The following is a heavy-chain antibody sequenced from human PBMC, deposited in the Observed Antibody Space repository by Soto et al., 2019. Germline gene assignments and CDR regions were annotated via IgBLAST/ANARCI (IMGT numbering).Heavy chain of an antibody. V-gene: IGHV3-74*01. CDR2: IGHDGSIT. Sequence: QLVESGGGLVQPGGSLRLSCAASGFTFSNYVMQWARQAPGKGLEWVSRIGHDGSITSYADSVKGRFTVSRDGAKNTLFLQMDSLRVEDTAVYYCATDLNWKIDYWGQGTLVTVSS. J-gene: IGHJ4*02. CDR3: ATDLNWKIDY. CDR1: GFTFSNYV. D-gene: IGHD1-1*01.